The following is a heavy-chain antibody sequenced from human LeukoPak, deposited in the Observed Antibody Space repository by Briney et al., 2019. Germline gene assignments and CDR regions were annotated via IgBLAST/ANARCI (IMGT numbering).Heavy chain of an antibody. Sequence: PGGSLRLSCAASGFTFNTYSMNWARQAPGKGLEWVSSISSSSSYKYYADSVKGRFTISRDNAKNLLYLQMNSLRAEDTAVYYCATHRLTYDFWSGYLDYWGQGTLVTVSS. CDR3: ATHRLTYDFWSGYLDY. D-gene: IGHD3-3*01. V-gene: IGHV3-21*01. CDR1: GFTFNTYS. J-gene: IGHJ4*02. CDR2: ISSSSSYK.